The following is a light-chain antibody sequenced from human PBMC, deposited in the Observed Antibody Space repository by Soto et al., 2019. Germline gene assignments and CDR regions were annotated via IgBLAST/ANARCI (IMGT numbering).Light chain of an antibody. Sequence: DIQMTQSPSTLSASVGDRVTITCRASQSISSWLAWYQQKPGKAPKLLIYDASSLESGVPSRFSGSGSGTEFTLTISSLQPDDSATYYCQQYNARCTFGEGTKLEIK. V-gene: IGKV1-5*01. CDR3: QQYNARCT. CDR2: DAS. CDR1: QSISSW. J-gene: IGKJ2*02.